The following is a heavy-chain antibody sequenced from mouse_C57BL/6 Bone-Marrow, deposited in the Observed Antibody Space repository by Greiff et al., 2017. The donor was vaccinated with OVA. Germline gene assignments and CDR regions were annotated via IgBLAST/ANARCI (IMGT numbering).Heavy chain of an antibody. CDR1: GYAFSSSW. CDR3: AGQLRGFAY. Sequence: QVQLQQSGPELVKPGASVKISCKASGYAFSSSWMNWVKQRPGKGLEWIGRIYPGDGDTNYNGKFKGKATLTADKSSSTAYMQLSSLTSEDSAVYFCAGQLRGFAYWGQGTLVTVSA. J-gene: IGHJ3*01. V-gene: IGHV1-82*01. CDR2: IYPGDGDT. D-gene: IGHD3-2*02.